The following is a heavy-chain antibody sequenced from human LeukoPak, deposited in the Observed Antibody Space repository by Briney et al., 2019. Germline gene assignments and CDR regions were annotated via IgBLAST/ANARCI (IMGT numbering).Heavy chain of an antibody. CDR2: IYYSGRT. CDR1: GGSISTYY. J-gene: IGHJ4*02. Sequence: SETLSLTCTVSGGSISTYYWNWIRQPPGKGLEWIGYIYYSGRTNYNPSLKSRVSISIDTSKNQFSLKLSSVTAADTAVYYCAGEGYGDFPLDYWGQGTLVTVSS. D-gene: IGHD4-17*01. V-gene: IGHV4-59*12. CDR3: AGEGYGDFPLDY.